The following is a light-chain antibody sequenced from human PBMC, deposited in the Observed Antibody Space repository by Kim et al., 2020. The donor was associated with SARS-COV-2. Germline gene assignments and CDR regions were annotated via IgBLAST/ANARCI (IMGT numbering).Light chain of an antibody. CDR3: QQYISYPLT. CDR1: QSISSW. V-gene: IGKV1-5*03. J-gene: IGKJ1*01. CDR2: KAS. Sequence: DIQMTQSPSTLSASVGDRVTITCRASQSISSWLAWYQQKPGKVPKFLIYKASSLESGVPSRFSGSGSGTEFTLTISSLQPDDFATYYCQQYISYPLTFGQGTKVEIK.